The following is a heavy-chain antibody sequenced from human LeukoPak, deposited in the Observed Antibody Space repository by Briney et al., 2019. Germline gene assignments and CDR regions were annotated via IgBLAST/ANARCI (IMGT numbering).Heavy chain of an antibody. CDR3: AKAPDSDYYDSSGYYYYFDY. D-gene: IGHD3-22*01. CDR2: ISGSGGST. CDR1: GFTFSSYA. J-gene: IGHJ4*02. V-gene: IGHV3-23*01. Sequence: PGGSLRLSCAASGFTFSSYAMSWVRQAPGKGLEWVSAISGSGGSTYYADSVKGRFTISRDNSKNTLYLQMNSPRAEDTAVYYCAKAPDSDYYDSSGYYYYFDYWGQGTLVTVSS.